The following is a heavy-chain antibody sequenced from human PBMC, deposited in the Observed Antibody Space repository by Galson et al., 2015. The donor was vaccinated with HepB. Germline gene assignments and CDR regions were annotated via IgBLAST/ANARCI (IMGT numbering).Heavy chain of an antibody. CDR2: INAGNGNT. Sequence: SVKVSCKASGYTFTSYAMHWVRQAPGQRLEWMGWINAGNGNTKYSQKFQGRVTITRDTSASTAYMELSSLRSEDTAVYYCARGTAVDCGGIGKDDAFDIWGQGTMVTVSS. CDR1: GYTFTSYA. J-gene: IGHJ3*02. CDR3: ARGTAVDCGGIGKDDAFDI. V-gene: IGHV1-3*01. D-gene: IGHD4-23*01.